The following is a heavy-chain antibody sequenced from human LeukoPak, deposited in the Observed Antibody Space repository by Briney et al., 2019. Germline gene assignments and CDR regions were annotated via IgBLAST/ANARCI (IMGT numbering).Heavy chain of an antibody. CDR2: IIPMFGTA. Sequence: GASVKVSCKASGGTFSSYAISWVRQAPGQGLEWMGGIIPMFGTANYAQKFQGRVTITADESTSTAYMELSSLRSEDTAVYYCAREEREYCGGDCNDAFDIWGQGTMVTVSS. CDR1: GGTFSSYA. D-gene: IGHD2-21*02. V-gene: IGHV1-69*13. CDR3: AREEREYCGGDCNDAFDI. J-gene: IGHJ3*02.